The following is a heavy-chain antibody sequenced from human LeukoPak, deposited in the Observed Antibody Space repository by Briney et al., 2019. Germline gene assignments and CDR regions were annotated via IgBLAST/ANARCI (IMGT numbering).Heavy chain of an antibody. D-gene: IGHD3-22*01. Sequence: PGGSLRLTCAASGFTFDTYWMHWVRQGPGEGLVWVSRINPDGSTTIYADSVKGRFTISRDNPKNTLYLQMSYLSAEDTALYYCARGRYYYDSLDSWGQGTLVTVSS. CDR3: ARGRYYYDSLDS. CDR2: INPDGSTT. CDR1: GFTFDTYW. J-gene: IGHJ4*02. V-gene: IGHV3-74*01.